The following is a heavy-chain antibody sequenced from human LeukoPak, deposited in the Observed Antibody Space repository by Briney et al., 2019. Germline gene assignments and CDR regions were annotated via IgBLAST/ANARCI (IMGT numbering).Heavy chain of an antibody. D-gene: IGHD3-16*01. V-gene: IGHV1-18*01. J-gene: IGHJ6*03. CDR1: GYTFTSYG. Sequence: ASVKVSCKASGYTFTSYGISWVRQAPGQGLEWMGWISAYNGNTNYAQKLQGRVTMTTDTSTSTAYMELRSLRSDDTAVYYCARDMGTYMITFGGPMDVWGKGTTVTVSS. CDR3: ARDMGTYMITFGGPMDV. CDR2: ISAYNGNT.